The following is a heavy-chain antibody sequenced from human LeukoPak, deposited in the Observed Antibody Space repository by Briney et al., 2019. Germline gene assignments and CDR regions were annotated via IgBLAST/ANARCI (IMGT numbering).Heavy chain of an antibody. D-gene: IGHD3-3*01. Sequence: GGSLRLSCAASGFTFSSYGMHWVRQAPGKGLEWVAVISYDGSNKYYADSVKGRFTISRDNSKNTLYLQMNSLRAEDTAVYYCAKSAKFPDFWSGYFYYYYYYGMDVWGQGTTVTVSS. CDR2: ISYDGSNK. CDR1: GFTFSSYG. CDR3: AKSAKFPDFWSGYFYYYYYYGMDV. J-gene: IGHJ6*02. V-gene: IGHV3-30*18.